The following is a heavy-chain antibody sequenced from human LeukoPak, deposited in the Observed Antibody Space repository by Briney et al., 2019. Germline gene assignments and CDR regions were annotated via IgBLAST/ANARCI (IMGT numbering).Heavy chain of an antibody. CDR3: ARILGAYCSGGSCPDAFDI. V-gene: IGHV4-38-2*01. CDR2: IYHSGST. D-gene: IGHD2-15*01. CDR1: GYSISSGYY. J-gene: IGHJ3*02. Sequence: SETLSLTCAVSGYSISSGYYWGRIRQPPGKGLEWIGNIYHSGSTYYNPSLKSRVTISVDTSKNQFSLKLSSVTAAETAVYYCARILGAYCSGGSCPDAFDIWGQGTMVTVSS.